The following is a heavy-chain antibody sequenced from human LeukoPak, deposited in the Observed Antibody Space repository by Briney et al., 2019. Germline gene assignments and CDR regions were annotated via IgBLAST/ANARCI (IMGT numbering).Heavy chain of an antibody. D-gene: IGHD2-2*01. CDR3: AKATTYCSITSCLNYYYGMEV. CDR2: INPNSGGT. CDR1: GYTFTGYY. J-gene: IGHJ6*02. Sequence: ASVKVSCKASGYTFTGYYMHWVRQAPGQGLEWMGWINPNSGGTNYAQKFQGRVTMTRDTSISTAYMELSRLRSDDTAVYYCAKATTYCSITSCLNYYYGMEVWAKGPRSPSP. V-gene: IGHV1-2*02.